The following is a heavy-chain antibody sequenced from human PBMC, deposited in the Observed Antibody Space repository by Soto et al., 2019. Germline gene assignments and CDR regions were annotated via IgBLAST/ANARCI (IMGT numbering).Heavy chain of an antibody. J-gene: IGHJ4*02. CDR2: IDDANSA. D-gene: IGHD2-21*02. CDR3: TKRPICTGDCWYFDD. V-gene: IGHV3-23*05. Sequence: EVHLLESGGGSAQPGGSLRLSCVGSGFTFRTFAMYWIRQAPGRGLEWVSAIDDANSAYYADSVKGRFVISRDNSRNTVFLQMDGLRAEDTAIYYCTKRPICTGDCWYFDDWGQGILVTVS. CDR1: GFTFRTFA.